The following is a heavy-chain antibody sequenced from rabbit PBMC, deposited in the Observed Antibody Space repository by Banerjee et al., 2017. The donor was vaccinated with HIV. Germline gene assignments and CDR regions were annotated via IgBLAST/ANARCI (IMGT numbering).Heavy chain of an antibody. D-gene: IGHD4-2*01. J-gene: IGHJ4*01. CDR3: ARDQAGSGVYFNL. V-gene: IGHV1S45*01. CDR2: INTGSGSA. CDR1: GFDFSSSYY. Sequence: QEQLEESGGDLVKPEGSLTLTCTASGFDFSSSYYMCWVRQAPGKGLEWIGCINTGSGSADYASWAKGRFTISKTSSTTVTLQMTSLTVADTATYICARDQAGSGVYFNLWGQGTLVTVS.